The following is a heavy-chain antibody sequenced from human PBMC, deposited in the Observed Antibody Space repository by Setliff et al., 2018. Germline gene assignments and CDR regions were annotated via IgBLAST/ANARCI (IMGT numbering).Heavy chain of an antibody. CDR2: INHSGSS. CDR1: GGSFSGYY. V-gene: IGHV4-34*01. CDR3: ARDPLTTNRRRAFDI. J-gene: IGHJ3*02. Sequence: SETLSLTCAVYGGSFSGYYWTWIRQPPGKGLEWIGEINHSGSSNYNPSLKSRVTISVDTSKNQFSLKLSSVTAADTAVYYCARDPLTTNRRRAFDIWGQGTMVTVSS. D-gene: IGHD4-17*01.